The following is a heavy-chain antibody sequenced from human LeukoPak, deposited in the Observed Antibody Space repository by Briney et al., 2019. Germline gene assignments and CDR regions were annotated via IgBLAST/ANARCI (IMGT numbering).Heavy chain of an antibody. J-gene: IGHJ4*02. CDR2: ISGSGGST. V-gene: IGHV3-23*01. CDR1: GFTFSSYA. CDR3: AKDEGVIVVVPAAIAVGDY. D-gene: IGHD2-2*02. Sequence: QPGGSLRLSCAASGFTFSSYAMSWVRQAPGKGLEWVSAISGSGGSTYYADSVKGRFTISRDNSKNTLYLQMNSLRAEDTAVYYCAKDEGVIVVVPAAIAVGDYWGQGTLVTVSS.